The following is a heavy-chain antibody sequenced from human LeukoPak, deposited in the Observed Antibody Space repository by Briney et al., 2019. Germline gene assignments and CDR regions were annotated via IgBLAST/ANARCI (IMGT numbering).Heavy chain of an antibody. D-gene: IGHD2-2*01. CDR3: ARNPVTYIPDSIDYYYYYMDV. CDR2: IIPILGTA. CDR1: GGTFSNYA. J-gene: IGHJ6*03. V-gene: IGHV1-69*10. Sequence: ASVKVSCKASGGTFSNYAISWVRQAPGQGLEWMGGIIPILGTANYAQKFQGRVTITADKSTSTAYMELSSLRSEDTAVYYCARNPVTYIPDSIDYYYYYMDVWGEGTTVTVSS.